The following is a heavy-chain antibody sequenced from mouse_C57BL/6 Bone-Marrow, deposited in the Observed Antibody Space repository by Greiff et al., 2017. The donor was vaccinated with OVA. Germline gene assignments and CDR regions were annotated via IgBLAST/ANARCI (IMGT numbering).Heavy chain of an antibody. J-gene: IGHJ3*01. Sequence: EVHLVESGGGLVKPGGSLKLSCAASGFTFSSYAMSWVRQTPEKRLEWVATISDGGSYTYYPDNVKGRFTISRDNAKNNLYLQMSHLKSEDTAMYYCARDDGYLAWFAYWGQGTLVTVSA. CDR1: GFTFSSYA. D-gene: IGHD2-3*01. CDR2: ISDGGSYT. V-gene: IGHV5-4*01. CDR3: ARDDGYLAWFAY.